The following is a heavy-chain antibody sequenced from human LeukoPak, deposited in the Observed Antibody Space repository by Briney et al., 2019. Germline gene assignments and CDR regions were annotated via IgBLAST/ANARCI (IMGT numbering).Heavy chain of an antibody. CDR2: IYYSGST. V-gene: IGHV4-59*01. Sequence: SETLSLTCTVSGASISGYYWSWIRQPPGKGLEWIGYIYYSGSTNYNPSLKSRVTISIDTSKNQFSLKLSSVTAADTAIYYCARGFYSYGSALHDYWGQGTLVTVSS. CDR1: GASISGYY. CDR3: ARGFYSYGSALHDY. J-gene: IGHJ4*02. D-gene: IGHD3-10*01.